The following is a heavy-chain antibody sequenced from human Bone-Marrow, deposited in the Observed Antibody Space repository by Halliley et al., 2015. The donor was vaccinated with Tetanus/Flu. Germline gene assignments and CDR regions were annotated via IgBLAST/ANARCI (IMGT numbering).Heavy chain of an antibody. J-gene: IGHJ3*02. Sequence: TLSLTCVVSGGSFNSDYWSWIRQSPGKGLEWIGEINHGGRSNYNPSLKSRVTISIDTSKNDFSLRLNSVTAADTAAYYCARVTRFPDAFDIWGQGTMVAVS. D-gene: IGHD4-17*01. CDR3: ARVTRFPDAFDI. V-gene: IGHV4-34*01. CDR1: GGSFNSDY. CDR2: INHGGRS.